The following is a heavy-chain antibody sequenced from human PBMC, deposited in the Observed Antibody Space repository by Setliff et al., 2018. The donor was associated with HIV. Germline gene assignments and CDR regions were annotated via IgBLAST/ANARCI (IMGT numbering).Heavy chain of an antibody. CDR2: INPNSGGT. D-gene: IGHD5-12*01. CDR3: ARGKTWLRFLDY. Sequence: ASVKVSCKASGYTFTDYYMHWVRQAPGQGLEWMGRINPNSGGTNYVQKFQGRVTMTRDTSINTAYMELRSPKSDDTAVYYCARGKTWLRFLDYWGQGTLVTV. V-gene: IGHV1-2*06. CDR1: GYTFTDYY. J-gene: IGHJ4*02.